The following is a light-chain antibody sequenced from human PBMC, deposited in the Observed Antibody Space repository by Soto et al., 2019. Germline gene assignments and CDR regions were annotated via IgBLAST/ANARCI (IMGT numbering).Light chain of an antibody. CDR1: QGISSY. Sequence: DIQLTQSPSFLSASVGDRVTITCRASQGISSYLAWYQQKPGKAPKLLIYAASTLQSGVPSRFSGSGSGTEFTLTISSLQPEDVATYYCQQLNGYLLTFGGGTKVEIK. CDR3: QQLNGYLLT. V-gene: IGKV1-9*01. CDR2: AAS. J-gene: IGKJ4*01.